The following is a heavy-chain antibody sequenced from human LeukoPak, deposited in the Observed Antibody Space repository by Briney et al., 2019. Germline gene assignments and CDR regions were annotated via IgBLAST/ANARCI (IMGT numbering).Heavy chain of an antibody. CDR1: GGSISSRTYY. Sequence: SETLSLTCIVIGGSISSRTYYWGWIRQPPGKGLEWVGSIYYSGRTYYKPSLKSRVTISVDTSKNQFSLKLNSVTAADTAVYYCARGGDYFDSWGQGTLVTVSS. V-gene: IGHV4-39*07. CDR2: IYYSGRT. J-gene: IGHJ4*02. CDR3: ARGGDYFDS.